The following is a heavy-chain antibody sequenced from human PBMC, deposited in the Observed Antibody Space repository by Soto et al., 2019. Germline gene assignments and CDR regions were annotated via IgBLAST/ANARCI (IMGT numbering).Heavy chain of an antibody. CDR1: GGTIRSPDW. V-gene: IGHV4-4*01. CDR2: IFQSGST. J-gene: IGHJ5*02. CDR3: SRGRGRYSSGWSWFDP. D-gene: IGHD6-19*01. Sequence: AETLSLTCTVSGGTIRSPDWWTWVRHPPGKGLEWSGAIFQSGSTNYTASLESRVTISVDKSKNQFSLTLTSVTAADTAVYFCSRGRGRYSSGWSWFDPWGQGILVTVSS.